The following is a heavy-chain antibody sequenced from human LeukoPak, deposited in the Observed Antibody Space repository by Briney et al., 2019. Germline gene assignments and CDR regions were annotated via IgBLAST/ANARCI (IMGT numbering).Heavy chain of an antibody. CDR2: ISYDGSNK. J-gene: IGHJ4*02. V-gene: IGHV3-30*03. D-gene: IGHD2-2*01. Sequence: GGSLRLSCAASGFTFSSYGMHWVRQAPGKGLEWVAVISYDGSNKYYADSVKGRFTISRDNSKNTLYLQMNSLRAEDTAVYYCARAARYCSSTSCYFVYWGQGTLVTVSS. CDR1: GFTFSSYG. CDR3: ARAARYCSSTSCYFVY.